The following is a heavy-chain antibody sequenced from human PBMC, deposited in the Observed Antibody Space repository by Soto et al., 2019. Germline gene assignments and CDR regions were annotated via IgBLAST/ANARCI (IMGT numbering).Heavy chain of an antibody. Sequence: SGPTLVKPTETVTLACSVSGFSLSNAKMGVSWIRHPPGKALEWLAQIFSNDEKSYSTSLKSRLTISKDTSKSQVVLTMTNMDHVDTATYYCARIQYSSSWDQGYYGMDVWRQGTTVTVS. J-gene: IGHJ6*02. D-gene: IGHD6-13*01. CDR3: ARIQYSSSWDQGYYGMDV. V-gene: IGHV2-26*01. CDR2: IFSNDEK. CDR1: GFSLSNAKMG.